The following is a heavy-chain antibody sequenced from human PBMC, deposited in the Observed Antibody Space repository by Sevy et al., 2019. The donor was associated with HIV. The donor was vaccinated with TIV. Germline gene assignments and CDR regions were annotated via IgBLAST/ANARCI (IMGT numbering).Heavy chain of an antibody. CDR2: ISYDGSNK. CDR1: GFTFSSYG. CDR3: AKSPRWNGGDYLDY. Sequence: GGSLRLSCAASGFTFSSYGMHWVRQAPGKGLEWVAVISYDGSNKYYADSVKGRFTISRDNSKNTLYLQMNSLRAEDSAVYYCAKSPRWNGGDYLDYWGQGTLVTVSS. D-gene: IGHD1-1*01. J-gene: IGHJ4*02. V-gene: IGHV3-30*18.